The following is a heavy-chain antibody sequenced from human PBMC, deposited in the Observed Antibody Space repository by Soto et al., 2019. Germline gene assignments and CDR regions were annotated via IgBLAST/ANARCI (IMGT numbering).Heavy chain of an antibody. CDR2: IYYSGST. CDR1: GGSISSYY. CDR3: ARHQGRAEYFQH. Sequence: SETLSLTCTVSGGSISSYYWSWIRQPPGKGLEWIGYIYYSGSTNYNPSLKSRVTISVDTSKNQFSLKLSSVTAADTAVYYCARHQGRAEYFQHWGQGTLVTVSS. V-gene: IGHV4-59*08. J-gene: IGHJ1*01.